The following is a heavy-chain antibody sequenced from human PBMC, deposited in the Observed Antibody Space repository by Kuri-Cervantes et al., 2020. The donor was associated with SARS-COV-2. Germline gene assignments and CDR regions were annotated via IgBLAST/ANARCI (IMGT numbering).Heavy chain of an antibody. J-gene: IGHJ6*03. Sequence: SGPTLVKPTETLTLTCTVSGFSLSNARMGVSWIRQPPGKGLEWIGYIYYSGSTYYNPSLKSRVTISVDTSKNQFSLKLSSVTAADTAVYYCARAIPSRDFWSGYSQNYYYYMDVWGKGATVTVSS. V-gene: IGHV4-30-4*08. CDR3: ARAIPSRDFWSGYSQNYYYYMDV. D-gene: IGHD3-3*01. CDR1: GFSLSNARMG. CDR2: IYYSGST.